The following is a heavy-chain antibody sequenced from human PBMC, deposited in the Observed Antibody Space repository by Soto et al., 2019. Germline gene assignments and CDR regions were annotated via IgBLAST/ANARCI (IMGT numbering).Heavy chain of an antibody. Sequence: QVQLQESGPGLVEPSQTLSLTCTISGASITSGGFYWGWIRQLPGKGLEWIGYIYYLGDTFYNPSLKSRATISVDSSVNQFSLKLISVTAADTAVYYCARVQNVVRGVRWFDPWGQGTLVTVSS. CDR1: GASITSGGFY. D-gene: IGHD3-10*01. V-gene: IGHV4-31*03. CDR3: ARVQNVVRGVRWFDP. CDR2: IYYLGDT. J-gene: IGHJ5*02.